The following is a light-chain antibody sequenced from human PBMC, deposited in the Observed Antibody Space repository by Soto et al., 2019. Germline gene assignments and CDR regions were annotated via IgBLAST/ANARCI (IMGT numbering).Light chain of an antibody. CDR3: QQFGTSLPIT. V-gene: IGKV3-20*01. Sequence: EIVLTQSPGTLSLSPGERATLSCRASQTVSRSYLAWYQQKPGQAPRLLMYAGSSRATGIPDRFGGSGSGTDFTLTINRLVPEDSAVYYCQQFGTSLPITFGQGTRMEIK. CDR1: QTVSRSY. J-gene: IGKJ5*01. CDR2: AGS.